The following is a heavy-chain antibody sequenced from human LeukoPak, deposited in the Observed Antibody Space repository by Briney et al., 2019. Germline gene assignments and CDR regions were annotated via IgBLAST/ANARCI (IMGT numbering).Heavy chain of an antibody. CDR1: GFTFASYA. CDR3: AKGATGGSYYFDY. CDR2: TSGNGVKT. J-gene: IGHJ4*02. V-gene: IGHV3-23*01. D-gene: IGHD1-26*01. Sequence: GGSLRLSCAASGFTFASYAMSWVRQAPGKGLEWVSATSGNGVKTYYADSVKGRFTISRDNSKNTLYLQMNSLRADDTAVYYCAKGATGGSYYFDYWGQGTLVTVSS.